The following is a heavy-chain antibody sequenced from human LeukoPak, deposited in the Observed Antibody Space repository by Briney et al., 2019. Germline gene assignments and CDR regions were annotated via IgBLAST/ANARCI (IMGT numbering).Heavy chain of an antibody. J-gene: IGHJ3*02. Sequence: SETLSLTCTVSGGSTSSSSYYWGWIRQPPGKGLEWIGSIYYSGSTYYNPSLKSRVTISVDTSKNQFSLKLSSVTAADTAVYYCARARAMGFGELYPAFDIWGQGTMVTVSS. CDR2: IYYSGST. D-gene: IGHD3-10*01. CDR1: GGSTSSSSYY. CDR3: ARARAMGFGELYPAFDI. V-gene: IGHV4-39*07.